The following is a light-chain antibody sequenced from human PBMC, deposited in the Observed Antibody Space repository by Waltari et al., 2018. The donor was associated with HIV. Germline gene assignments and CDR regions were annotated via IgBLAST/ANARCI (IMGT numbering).Light chain of an antibody. CDR2: EVS. V-gene: IGLV2-14*01. Sequence: QSALTQPASVSGSPGQSLTISCDVNAYEYVPWYQQHPGKAPKVIIYEVSNRPSGPSFRFSGSKSGNTATLTISGLQPEDEADYFCTSYVSGSTPVFGRGTKVTVL. CDR3: TSYVSGSTPV. J-gene: IGLJ2*01. CDR1: DVNAYEY.